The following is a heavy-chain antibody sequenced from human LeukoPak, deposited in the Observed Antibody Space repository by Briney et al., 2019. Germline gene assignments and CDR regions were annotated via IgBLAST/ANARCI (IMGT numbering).Heavy chain of an antibody. D-gene: IGHD3/OR15-3a*01. CDR3: SRGGLGGSAFDI. CDR2: IHHSGFT. Sequence: KPSETLSLTCVVSGASFSDSYWSWIRQPPGRGLEWIGEIHHSGFTNYIPSLKSRVTISVDTSKNQFSLKLTSVTAADTAVYYCSRGGLGGSAFDIWGQGTMVTVSS. J-gene: IGHJ3*02. V-gene: IGHV4-34*01. CDR1: GASFSDSY.